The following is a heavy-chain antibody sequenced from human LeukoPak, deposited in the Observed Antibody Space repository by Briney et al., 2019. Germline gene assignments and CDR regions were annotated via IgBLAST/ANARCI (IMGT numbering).Heavy chain of an antibody. V-gene: IGHV1-18*01. D-gene: IGHD2-2*01. CDR3: ARTPEKIKYCSGTSCSQYYFDY. CDR2: ISAYDGNT. J-gene: IGHJ4*02. Sequence: ASVKVSCKASGYTFTSYGFTWVRQAPGQGPEWVGWISAYDGNTNSAQKFQGRVTMTTDTSSSTAYMELRSLTSDDTAVYYCARTPEKIKYCSGTSCSQYYFDYWGQGTLVTVSS. CDR1: GYTFTSYG.